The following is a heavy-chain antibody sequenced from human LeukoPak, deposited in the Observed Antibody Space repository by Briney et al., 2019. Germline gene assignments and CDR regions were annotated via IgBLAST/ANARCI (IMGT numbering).Heavy chain of an antibody. J-gene: IGHJ3*01. CDR3: ARVLASRKEWELLGDDAFDL. D-gene: IGHD1-26*01. CDR1: GYTLTELS. CDR2: FDPEDGET. Sequence: ASVKVSCKVSGYTLTELSMHWVRQAPGKGLEWMGGFDPEDGETIHAQKFQGRVTMTEDTSTDTAYMELSSLRSEDTAVYYCARVLASRKEWELLGDDAFDLWGQGTMVTVSS. V-gene: IGHV1-24*01.